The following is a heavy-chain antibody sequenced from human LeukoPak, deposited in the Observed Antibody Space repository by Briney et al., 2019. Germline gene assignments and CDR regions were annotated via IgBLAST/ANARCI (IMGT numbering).Heavy chain of an antibody. CDR1: GYSFTGYW. CDR3: GRIPAAGSLKGSFDI. D-gene: IGHD6-13*01. V-gene: IGHV5-51*01. CDR2: IYPADSDT. J-gene: IGHJ3*02. Sequence: GESLKISCKASGYSFTGYWIAWVRQMPGKGLQWMGIIYPADSDTRYSPSFQGQVTISVDKSITTAFLQWSSLKASDTAMYYCGRIPAAGSLKGSFDIWGQGTMVTVSS.